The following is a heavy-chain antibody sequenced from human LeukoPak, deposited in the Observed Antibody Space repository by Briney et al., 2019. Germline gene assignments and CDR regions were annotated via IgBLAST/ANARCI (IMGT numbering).Heavy chain of an antibody. CDR1: GGSISSGGYS. CDR3: ARYDYGKGFDP. CDR2: IYYSGST. D-gene: IGHD4-17*01. J-gene: IGHJ5*02. V-gene: IGHV4-30-4*08. Sequence: SETLSLTCTVSGGSISSGGYSWTWLRQPPGKGLEWIGYIYYSGSTYYNPSLKSRVTISVDTSKNQFSLKLSSVTAADTAVYYCARYDYGKGFDPWGQGTLVTVSS.